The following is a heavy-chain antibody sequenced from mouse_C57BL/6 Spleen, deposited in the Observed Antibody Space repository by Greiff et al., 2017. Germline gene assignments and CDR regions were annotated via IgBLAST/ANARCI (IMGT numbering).Heavy chain of an antibody. CDR3: TPDYGYYYAMDY. V-gene: IGHV6-6*01. J-gene: IGHJ4*01. D-gene: IGHD2-4*01. Sequence: EVQVVESGGGLVQPGGSMKLSCAASGFTFSDAWMDWVRQSPEKGLEWVAEIRNKANNHATYYAESVKGRFTISRDDSKSSVYLQMNSLRAEDTGIYYCTPDYGYYYAMDYWGQGTSVTVSS. CDR1: GFTFSDAW. CDR2: IRNKANNHAT.